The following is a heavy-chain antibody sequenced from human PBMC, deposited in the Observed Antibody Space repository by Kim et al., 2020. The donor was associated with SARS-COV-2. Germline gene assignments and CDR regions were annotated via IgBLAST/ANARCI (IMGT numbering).Heavy chain of an antibody. CDR2: IWYDGSNK. CDR1: GFTFSSYG. J-gene: IGHJ6*02. V-gene: IGHV3-33*01. Sequence: GGSLRLSCAASGFTFSSYGMHWVRQAPGKGLEWVAVIWYDGSNKYYTDSVKGRFTISRDNSKNTLYLQMNSLRAEDTAVYYCERDFNPPPDMVRGVIRYYYYGMDGWGQGTTVTVSS. CDR3: ERDFNPPPDMVRGVIRYYYYGMDG. D-gene: IGHD3-10*01.